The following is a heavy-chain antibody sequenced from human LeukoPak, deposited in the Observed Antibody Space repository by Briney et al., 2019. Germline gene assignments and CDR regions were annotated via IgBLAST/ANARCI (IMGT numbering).Heavy chain of an antibody. CDR3: ARSKGLLSIVVVPGY. CDR1: GYTFIRYD. CDR2: MNTNSGKT. V-gene: IGHV1-8*01. D-gene: IGHD3-22*01. J-gene: IGHJ4*02. Sequence: GSVKVSCKASGYTFIRYDMNWVRQAAGQGGEWMGWMNTNSGKTGYAQKFQGRLTMNTNTYINTAYMELSSLRSEDTAVYYFARSKGLLSIVVVPGYWGQGTLVTVSS.